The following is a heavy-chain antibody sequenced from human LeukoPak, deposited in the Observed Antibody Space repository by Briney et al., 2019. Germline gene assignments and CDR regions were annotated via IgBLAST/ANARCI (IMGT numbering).Heavy chain of an antibody. CDR1: GFTFSSYA. CDR3: AKEQRGGIAAAGSSPPYDY. CDR2: ISGSCGST. D-gene: IGHD6-13*01. V-gene: IGHV3-23*01. Sequence: PGGSLRLSCAASGFTFSSYAMSWVRQAPGKGLEWVSAISGSCGSTYYADSVKGRFTISRDNSKNTLYLQMHSQRAEDTAVYCCAKEQRGGIAAAGSSPPYDYWGQGTLVTVSS. J-gene: IGHJ4*02.